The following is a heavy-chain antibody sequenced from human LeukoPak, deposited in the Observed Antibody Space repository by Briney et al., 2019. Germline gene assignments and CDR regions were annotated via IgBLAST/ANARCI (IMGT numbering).Heavy chain of an antibody. J-gene: IGHJ4*02. CDR1: GFSFRSYS. D-gene: IGHD2-21*02. Sequence: GGSLRLSCAASGFSFRSYSMNWVRQAPGKGLEWVSSISSTSSYIYYADSVKGRFTISRDNAKNSLYLQMNSLRAEDTAVYRCMVTHPQHYYFDYWGQGTLVTVSS. CDR2: ISSTSSYI. CDR3: MVTHPQHYYFDY. V-gene: IGHV3-21*01.